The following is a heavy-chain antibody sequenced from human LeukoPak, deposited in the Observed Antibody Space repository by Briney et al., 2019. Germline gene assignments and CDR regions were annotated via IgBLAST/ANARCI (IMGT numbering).Heavy chain of an antibody. CDR2: IRYDGSNK. CDR3: AKDLEDYYDSSGYPFLDY. D-gene: IGHD3-22*01. Sequence: GGSLRLSCAASGFTFSSYGMHWVRQAPGKGLEWVAFIRYDGSNKYYADSVKGRFTISRDNSKNTLYLQMNSLRVEDTAVYYCAKDLEDYYDSSGYPFLDYWGQGTLVTVSP. CDR1: GFTFSSYG. J-gene: IGHJ4*02. V-gene: IGHV3-30*02.